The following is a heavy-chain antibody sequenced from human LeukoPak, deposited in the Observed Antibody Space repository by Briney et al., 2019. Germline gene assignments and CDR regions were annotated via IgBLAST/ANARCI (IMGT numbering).Heavy chain of an antibody. CDR3: ARGYGGIYYYYMDV. CDR1: GVSISSSNSY. CDR2: INHSGST. J-gene: IGHJ6*03. D-gene: IGHD3-16*01. Sequence: ASEALSLTCTVSGVSISSSNSYWGWVRQPPGKGLEWIGEINHSGSTNYNPSLKSRVTISVDTSKNQFSLKLSSVTAADTAVYYCARGYGGIYYYYMDVWGKGTTVTVSS. V-gene: IGHV4-39*07.